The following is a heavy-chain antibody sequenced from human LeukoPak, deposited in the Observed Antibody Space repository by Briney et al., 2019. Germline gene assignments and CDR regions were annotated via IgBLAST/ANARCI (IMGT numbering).Heavy chain of an antibody. CDR1: GGSISSYY. J-gene: IGHJ6*03. D-gene: IGHD6-13*01. Sequence: SETLSLTCTVSGGSISSYYWSWIRQPPGKGLEWIGYIYYSGSTNYNPSLKSRVTISVDTSKNQFSLKLSSVTAADTAVYYCARDKRVAAVPWGYYYYYMDVWGKGTTVTVSS. CDR3: ARDKRVAAVPWGYYYYYMDV. CDR2: IYYSGST. V-gene: IGHV4-59*12.